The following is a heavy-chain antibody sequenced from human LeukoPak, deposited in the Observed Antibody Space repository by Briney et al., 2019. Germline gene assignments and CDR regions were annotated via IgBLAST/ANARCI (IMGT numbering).Heavy chain of an antibody. D-gene: IGHD2-21*02. CDR3: ARHGKTYCGGDCYPLDY. Sequence: GESLKISCKASGYSFPDYWIGWVRQPPGKGLEWMGIIYPGDSDTRYSPSFQGQVTISADKSISTAYLQWSSLEASDTAMYYCARHGKTYCGGDCYPLDYWGQGTLVTVSS. CDR1: GYSFPDYW. CDR2: IYPGDSDT. V-gene: IGHV5-51*01. J-gene: IGHJ4*02.